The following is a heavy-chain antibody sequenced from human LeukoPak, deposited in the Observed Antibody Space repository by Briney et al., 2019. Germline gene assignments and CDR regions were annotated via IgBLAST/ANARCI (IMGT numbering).Heavy chain of an antibody. CDR1: GGTFSSYA. J-gene: IGHJ4*02. CDR3: ARGGTYSGSYYGGVGY. CDR2: INPNSGGT. D-gene: IGHD1-26*01. Sequence: ASVKVSCKASGGTFSSYAISWVRQAPGQGLEWMGRINPNSGGTNYAQKFQGRVTMTRDTSISTAYMELSRLRSDDTAVYYCARGGTYSGSYYGGVGYWGQGTLVTVSS. V-gene: IGHV1-2*06.